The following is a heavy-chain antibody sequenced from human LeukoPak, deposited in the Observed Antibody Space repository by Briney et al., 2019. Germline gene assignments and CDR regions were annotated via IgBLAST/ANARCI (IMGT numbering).Heavy chain of an antibody. V-gene: IGHV4-38-2*02. CDR1: GYSISSGYY. CDR2: IYHSGST. J-gene: IGHJ4*02. CDR3: ARSPYGQGGEDY. D-gene: IGHD3-10*01. Sequence: SETLSLTCTVSGYSISSGYYWGWIRQPPGKGLEWIGSIYHSGSTYYNPSLKSRVTISVDTSKNQFSLKLSSVTAADTAVYYCARSPYGQGGEDYWGQGTLVTVSS.